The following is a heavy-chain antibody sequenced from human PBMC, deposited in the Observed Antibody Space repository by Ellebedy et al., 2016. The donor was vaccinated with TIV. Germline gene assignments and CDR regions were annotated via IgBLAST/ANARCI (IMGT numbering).Heavy chain of an antibody. J-gene: IGHJ6*02. Sequence: GGSLRLXXAASGFTFSSYAMSWVRQAPGKGLEWVSAISGSGGSTYYADSVKGRFTISRDNAKNSLYLQMNSLRAEDTAVYYCARDGGLGCSTSCYTVGFGMDVWGQGTTVTVSS. CDR2: ISGSGGST. D-gene: IGHD2-2*02. CDR1: GFTFSSYA. V-gene: IGHV3-23*01. CDR3: ARDGGLGCSTSCYTVGFGMDV.